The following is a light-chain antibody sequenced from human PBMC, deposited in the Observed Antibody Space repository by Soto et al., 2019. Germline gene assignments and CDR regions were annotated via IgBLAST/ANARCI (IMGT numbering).Light chain of an antibody. Sequence: DIQMTQSPSTLSGSVGDRVTIPCRASQTISSWLAWYQQKPGKAPKLLIYKASTLKSGVPSRFSGSGPGTEFTLTISSLQPDDFATYYCQHYNSYSEAFGQGTKVDIK. V-gene: IGKV1-5*03. J-gene: IGKJ1*01. CDR1: QTISSW. CDR2: KAS. CDR3: QHYNSYSEA.